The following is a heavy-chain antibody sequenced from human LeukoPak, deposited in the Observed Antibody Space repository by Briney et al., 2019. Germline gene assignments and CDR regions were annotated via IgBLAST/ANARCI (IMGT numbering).Heavy chain of an antibody. V-gene: IGHV4-34*01. CDR1: GGSLSGYY. D-gene: IGHD3-3*01. CDR3: ARGEWSYYYYHMDV. CDR2: INHSGST. J-gene: IGHJ6*03. Sequence: NPSETLSLTCAVYGGSLSGYYWSWIRQSPGKGLEWIGEINHSGSTNYNPSLKSRVTISVDTSKNQFSLKLSSVTAADTAVYYCARGEWSYYYYHMDVWGKGTTVTVSS.